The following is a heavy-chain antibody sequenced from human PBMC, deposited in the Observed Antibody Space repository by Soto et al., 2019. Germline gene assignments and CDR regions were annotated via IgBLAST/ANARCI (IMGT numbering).Heavy chain of an antibody. D-gene: IGHD5-18*01. CDR3: ALDFGGIQLWLTGDY. CDR1: GFTFSSYA. CDR2: ISYDGSNK. J-gene: IGHJ4*02. Sequence: GGSLRLSCAASGFTFSSYAMHWVRQAPGKGLEWVAVISYDGSNKYYADSVKVRFTISRDNSKNTLYLQMNSLRAEDTAVYYCALDFGGIQLWLTGDYWGQGTLVTVSS. V-gene: IGHV3-30*04.